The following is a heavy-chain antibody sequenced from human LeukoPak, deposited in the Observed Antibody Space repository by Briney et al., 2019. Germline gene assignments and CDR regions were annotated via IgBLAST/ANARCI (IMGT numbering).Heavy chain of an antibody. CDR2: INSDGSTT. CDR3: ARSDWFDP. CDR1: GFTFSNYW. J-gene: IGHJ5*02. Sequence: GGSLRLSCAASGFTFSNYWMHWVRQAPGKGLMWVSCINSDGSTTSYADSVQGRFTISRDNAKNTLYLQMNTLRAGDTAVYYCARSDWFDPWGQGTLVTVSS. V-gene: IGHV3-74*01.